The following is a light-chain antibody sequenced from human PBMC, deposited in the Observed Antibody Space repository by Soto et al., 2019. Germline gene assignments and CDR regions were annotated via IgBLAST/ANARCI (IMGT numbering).Light chain of an antibody. V-gene: IGKV1-8*01. CDR1: KGISSY. J-gene: IGKJ4*01. CDR2: AAS. CDR3: QQYYRYPT. Sequence: AIRMTQSPSSLSASTGDRVTITCRAIKGISSYLAWYQQKPVKAPKLLIYAASTLQSGVPSRFSGMGSGTDFTITISCLKSEDLSTYYCQQYYRYPTFGGGTKVEIK.